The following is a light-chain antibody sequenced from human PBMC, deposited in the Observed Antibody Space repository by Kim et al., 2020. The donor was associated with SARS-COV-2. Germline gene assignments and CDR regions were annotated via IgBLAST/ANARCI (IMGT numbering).Light chain of an antibody. V-gene: IGKV1-5*03. CDR2: KAS. CDR1: QSISSW. Sequence: DIQMTQSPSTLSASVGDRVTITCRASQSISSWLAWYQHKPGKAPKLLIYKASSLESGVPSRFSGSGSGTEFTLTINSLQPEDFATYFCLQHRTYPITFGQGTRLEIK. J-gene: IGKJ5*01. CDR3: LQHRTYPIT.